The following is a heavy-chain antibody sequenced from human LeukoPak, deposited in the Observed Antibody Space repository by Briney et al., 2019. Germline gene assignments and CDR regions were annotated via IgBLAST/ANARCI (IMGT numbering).Heavy chain of an antibody. V-gene: IGHV1-18*04. Sequence: ASVKVSCKASGYTFTGYYMHWVRQAPGQGLEWMGWISAYNGNTNYAQKLQGRVTMTTDTSTSTAYMELRSLRSDDPAVYYCARGGKYYDISTGPADGAFDIWGQGTMVTVSS. J-gene: IGHJ3*02. CDR1: GYTFTGYY. CDR2: ISAYNGNT. D-gene: IGHD3-9*01. CDR3: ARGGKYYDISTGPADGAFDI.